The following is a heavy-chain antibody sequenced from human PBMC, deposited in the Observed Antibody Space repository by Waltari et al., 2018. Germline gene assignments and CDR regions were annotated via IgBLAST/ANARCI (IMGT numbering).Heavy chain of an antibody. J-gene: IGHJ4*02. D-gene: IGHD3-22*01. CDR1: GYTLTELS. CDR3: ATGKVVVITTGVDYFDY. CDR2: CDPEDGET. Sequence: QVQLVQSGAEVKKPGASVKVSCKVSGYTLTELSMHWVQQPPGKGLEWMGGCDPEDGETIYAQKFQGRVTMTEDTSTDTAYMELSSLRSEDTAVYYCATGKVVVITTGVDYFDYWGQGTLVTVSS. V-gene: IGHV1-24*01.